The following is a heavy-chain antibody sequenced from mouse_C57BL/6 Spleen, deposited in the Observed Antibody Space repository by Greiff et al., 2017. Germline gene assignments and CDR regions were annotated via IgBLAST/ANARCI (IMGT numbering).Heavy chain of an antibody. J-gene: IGHJ2*01. D-gene: IGHD1-1*01. CDR3: ARGSPPDD. Sequence: VQLQQSGPELVKPGASVKISCKASGYSFTGYYMNWVKQSPEKSLEWIGEINPSTGGTTYNQKFKAKATLTVDKSSSTAYMQLKSLTSEDSAVYYCARGSPPDDWGKGTTLTVSS. V-gene: IGHV1-42*01. CDR1: GYSFTGYY. CDR2: INPSTGGT.